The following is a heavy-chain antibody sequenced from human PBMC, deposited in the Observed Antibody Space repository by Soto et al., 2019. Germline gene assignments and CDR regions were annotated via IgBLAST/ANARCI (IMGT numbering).Heavy chain of an antibody. CDR2: INPSGGST. Sequence: ASVKVSCKASGYTFTSYYMHWVRQAPGQGLEWMGIINPSGGSTSYAQKFQGRVTMTRDTSTSTVYMELSSLRSEDTAVYYCSRTESYGSSGYKWDGMDVWGQGTTVTVSS. CDR1: GYTFTSYY. J-gene: IGHJ6*02. V-gene: IGHV1-46*01. CDR3: SRTESYGSSGYKWDGMDV. D-gene: IGHD6-13*01.